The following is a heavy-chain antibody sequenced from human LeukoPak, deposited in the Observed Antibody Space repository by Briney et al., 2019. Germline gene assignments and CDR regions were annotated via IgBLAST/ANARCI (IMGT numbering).Heavy chain of an antibody. CDR3: AKGSFYCSGNTCPQYYYYMDV. CDR1: GFTFSDYY. V-gene: IGHV3-11*04. D-gene: IGHD2-15*01. J-gene: IGHJ6*03. CDR2: ISYSGGTI. Sequence: KPGGSLRLSCAASGFTFSDYYMSWIRQAPGKGLEWVSFISYSGGTIYYADSVKGRFTVSRDNAENSLYLQMNDLRADDTAVYYCAKGSFYCSGNTCPQYYYYMDVWGKGTTVTVSS.